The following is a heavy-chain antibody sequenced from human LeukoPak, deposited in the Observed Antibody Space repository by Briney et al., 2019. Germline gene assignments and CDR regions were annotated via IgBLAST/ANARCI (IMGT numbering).Heavy chain of an antibody. V-gene: IGHV4-34*01. D-gene: IGHD4-17*01. CDR2: IKYDGTT. CDR1: GASFSGYF. CDR3: ARGPDYYGDYISWFPDAFHI. Sequence: PSVTLSLTCAVSGASFSGYFWNWIRQSPEKGLEWIGEIKYDGTTNYNPSLTSRVTMSIDKATNQFHLKVTSLTAADTAVYYCARGPDYYGDYISWFPDAFHIWGQGTLVSVSP. J-gene: IGHJ3*02.